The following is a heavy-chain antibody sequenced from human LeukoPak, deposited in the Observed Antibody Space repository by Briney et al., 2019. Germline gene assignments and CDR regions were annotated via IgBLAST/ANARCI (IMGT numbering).Heavy chain of an antibody. CDR2: ISVDSGNT. Sequence: GASVKVSCKTSGYTFTTYAISWVRQAPGQGLEWMGWISVDSGNTNYAQKLQGRVTMTTDTSTSTAYMELSSLRSEDTAVYYCARGGLPFGIAALRYYYYYMDVWGKGTTVTVSS. CDR1: GYTFTTYA. V-gene: IGHV1-18*01. CDR3: ARGGLPFGIAALRYYYYYMDV. J-gene: IGHJ6*03. D-gene: IGHD6-6*01.